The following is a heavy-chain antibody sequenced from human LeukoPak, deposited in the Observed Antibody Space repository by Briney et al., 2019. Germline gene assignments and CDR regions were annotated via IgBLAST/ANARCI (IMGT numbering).Heavy chain of an antibody. CDR2: MKGTGET. V-gene: IGHV3-23*01. Sequence: PGGSLRLSCAASGLSFTTFAMSWVRQGPARGREWVSSMKGTGETFYADSVKGRFTLSRDSSRNTVHLQLNNLRVEDTAIYYCARASWVSTTDAVRWGQGTLVTVSS. D-gene: IGHD1-14*01. J-gene: IGHJ4*02. CDR1: GLSFTTFA. CDR3: ARASWVSTTDAVR.